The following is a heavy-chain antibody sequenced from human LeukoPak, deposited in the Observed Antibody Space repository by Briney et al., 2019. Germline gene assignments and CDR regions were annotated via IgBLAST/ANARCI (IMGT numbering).Heavy chain of an antibody. D-gene: IGHD5-18*01. CDR2: INHSGST. CDR3: ARKDRYMRYFDY. Sequence: PSETLSLTCAVYGGSFSGYYWSWIRQPPGKGLEWIGEINHSGSTNYNPSLKSRVTISVDTSKNQFSLKLSSVTAADTAVYYCARKDRYMRYFDYWGQGTLVTVSS. J-gene: IGHJ4*02. CDR1: GGSFSGYY. V-gene: IGHV4-34*01.